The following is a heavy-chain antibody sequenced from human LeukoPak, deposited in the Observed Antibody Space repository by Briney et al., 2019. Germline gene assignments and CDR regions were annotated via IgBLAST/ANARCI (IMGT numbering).Heavy chain of an antibody. CDR2: INPNSGGT. V-gene: IGHV1-2*02. J-gene: IGHJ4*02. Sequence: ASVKVSCKASGYTFTGYYMHWVRQAPGQGLEWMGWINPNSGGTNYAQKLQGRITMTTDTSTSTAYMELRSLRSDDTAVYYCARDDYDSSGYYDYWGQGTLVTVSS. CDR1: GYTFTGYY. D-gene: IGHD3-22*01. CDR3: ARDDYDSSGYYDY.